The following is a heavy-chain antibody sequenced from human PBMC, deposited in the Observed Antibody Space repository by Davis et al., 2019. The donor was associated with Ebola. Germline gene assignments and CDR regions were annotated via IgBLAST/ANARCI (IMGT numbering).Heavy chain of an antibody. D-gene: IGHD2-2*01. CDR2: ISGYNGNT. J-gene: IGHJ6*02. CDR3: ARVCCSSTSCWCYYYYGMDV. Sequence: AASVKVSCKASGYAFTSYGISWVRQAPGQGLEWMGWISGYNGNTNYAQKLQGRVTMTTDTSTSTAYMELRSLRSDDTAVYYCARVCCSSTSCWCYYYYGMDVWGQGTTVTVSS. V-gene: IGHV1-18*01. CDR1: GYAFTSYG.